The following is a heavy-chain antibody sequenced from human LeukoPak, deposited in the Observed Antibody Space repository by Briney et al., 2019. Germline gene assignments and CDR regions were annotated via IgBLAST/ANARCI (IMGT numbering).Heavy chain of an antibody. J-gene: IGHJ3*01. D-gene: IGHD2-21*01. CDR3: ARVRNSPDAFAL. CDR1: GGSIRNYY. V-gene: IGHV4-59*01. CDR2: IYDSGRT. Sequence: SETLSLTCTVSGGSIRNYYWSWIRQPPGKGLEWIGYIYDSGRTNYNPSLKSRLTISLDTSKNQFSLKLSSVTAADTAIYFCARVRNSPDAFALWGQGTMVIVSS.